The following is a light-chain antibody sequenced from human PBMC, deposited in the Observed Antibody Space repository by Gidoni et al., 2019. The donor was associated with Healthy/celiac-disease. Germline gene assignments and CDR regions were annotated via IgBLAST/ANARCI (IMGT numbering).Light chain of an antibody. CDR3: QQSYSTPYT. CDR2: AAS. J-gene: IGKJ2*01. V-gene: IGKV1-39*01. Sequence: SQMTQSPSSLSASVGDRVTLTCLASQSISSYLNWYQQKPGKAPTLLIYAASSLQTGVPSRFSGSGSGTDFTLTISSLQPEDFATYYCQQSYSTPYTFGQGTKLEIK. CDR1: QSISSY.